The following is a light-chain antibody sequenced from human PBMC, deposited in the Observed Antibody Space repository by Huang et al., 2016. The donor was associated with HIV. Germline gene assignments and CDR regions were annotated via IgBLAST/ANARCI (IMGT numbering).Light chain of an antibody. Sequence: DIVMAQSPVSLAVSLGERATLTCRSSQSVFSTSTNKDYLAWFQQKPEQPPKVLLFWSSTREVVVPDRFSGSGSGTHFTLTIANLEADDAAIYYCQQYYASPQTFGQGTRV. J-gene: IGKJ1*01. V-gene: IGKV4-1*01. CDR1: QSVFSTSTNKDY. CDR3: QQYYASPQT. CDR2: WSS.